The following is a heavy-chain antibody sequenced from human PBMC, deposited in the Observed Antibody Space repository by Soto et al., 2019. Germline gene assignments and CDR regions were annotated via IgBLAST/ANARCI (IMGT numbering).Heavy chain of an antibody. CDR3: AIGITMFREVIIPYFHN. J-gene: IGHJ4*02. CDR2: IYYSGST. D-gene: IGHD3-10*01. V-gene: IGHV4-30-4*01. CDR1: GGSISSGDYY. Sequence: SETLSLTCTVSGGSISSGDYYWSWIRQPPGKGLEWIGYIYYSGSTYYNPSLKSRVTISVDTSKNQFSLKLRSVTAADTAVYYCAIGITMFREVIIPYFHNWGQGTLLTVSS.